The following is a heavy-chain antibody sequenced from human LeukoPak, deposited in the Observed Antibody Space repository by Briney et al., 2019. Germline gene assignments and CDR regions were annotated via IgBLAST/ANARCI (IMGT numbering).Heavy chain of an antibody. J-gene: IGHJ4*02. CDR3: ARGSGISYYYDSSGWNFDY. D-gene: IGHD3-22*01. Sequence: SETLSLTCTVSGGSISSYYWSWIRQPPGKGLEWIGDIYYSGSTNYNPSLKSRVTMSVDTSKNQFSLKLSSVTAADTAVYYCARGSGISYYYDSSGWNFDYWGQGTLVTVSS. CDR2: IYYSGST. CDR1: GGSISSYY. V-gene: IGHV4-59*12.